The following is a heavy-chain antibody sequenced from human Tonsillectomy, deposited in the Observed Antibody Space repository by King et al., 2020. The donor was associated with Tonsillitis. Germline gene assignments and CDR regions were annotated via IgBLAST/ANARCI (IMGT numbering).Heavy chain of an antibody. Sequence: VQLQESGPGLVKPSETLSLTCTVSGGSISSYYWSWIRQPPGKGLEWIGYIYYSGNTNYNPSLKSRVTISVDTSKNQFSLKLSSVTAADTAVYYCARHFNLEWLYLDVWGQGTTVTVS. CDR1: GGSISSYY. J-gene: IGHJ6*02. CDR3: ARHFNLEWLYLDV. D-gene: IGHD3-3*01. CDR2: IYYSGNT. V-gene: IGHV4-59*08.